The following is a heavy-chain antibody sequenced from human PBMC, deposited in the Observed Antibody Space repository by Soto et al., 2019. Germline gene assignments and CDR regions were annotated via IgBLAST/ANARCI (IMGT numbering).Heavy chain of an antibody. J-gene: IGHJ6*02. CDR1: GFTFNTYS. V-gene: IGHV3-21*01. Sequence: VGSLRLSCAASGFTFNTYSMNWVRQAPGKGLEWVSFISSRNSFIYYADSVRGQFTISRDNAKNSVFLQMNSLRVEDTAVYYCARDPAGSTRPYYYGMDVWGQGTTVTVSS. CDR3: ARDPAGSTRPYYYGMDV. CDR2: ISSRNSFI. D-gene: IGHD2-2*01.